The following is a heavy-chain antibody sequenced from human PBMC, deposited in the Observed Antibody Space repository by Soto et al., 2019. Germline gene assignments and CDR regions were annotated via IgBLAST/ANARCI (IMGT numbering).Heavy chain of an antibody. Sequence: VGSLRLSCAASGFTFSSYAMSWVRQAPGKGLEWVTAISGSGGSTYYADSVKGRFTISRDNSKNTLYLQMNSLRAEDTAVYYCAKDTNPYYDFWSGYLVFDYWGQGTLVTVSS. D-gene: IGHD3-3*01. CDR1: GFTFSSYA. J-gene: IGHJ4*02. V-gene: IGHV3-23*01. CDR2: ISGSGGST. CDR3: AKDTNPYYDFWSGYLVFDY.